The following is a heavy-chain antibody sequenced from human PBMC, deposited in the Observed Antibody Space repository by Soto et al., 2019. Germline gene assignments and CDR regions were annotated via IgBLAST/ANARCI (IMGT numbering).Heavy chain of an antibody. D-gene: IGHD5-12*01. CDR1: GGSFSGYY. CDR3: ARRYSGYDLDY. J-gene: IGHJ4*02. V-gene: IGHV4-34*01. CDR2: INHSGST. Sequence: QVQLQQWGAGLLKPSETLSLTCAVYGGSFSGYYWSWIGQPPGKGLEWIGEINHSGSTNYNPSLKSRVTISVDTSKNQFSLKLSSVTAADTAVYYCARRYSGYDLDYWGQGTLVTVSS.